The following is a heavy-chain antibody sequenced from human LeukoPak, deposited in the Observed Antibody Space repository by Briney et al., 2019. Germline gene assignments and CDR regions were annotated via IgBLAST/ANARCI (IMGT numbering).Heavy chain of an antibody. J-gene: IGHJ4*02. V-gene: IGHV1-46*01. Sequence: ASVKVSCKASGYTFTDYAIQWVRQAPGQGLEWMGMIYPRDGSTSYAQNFQGRVTVTRDTPTTTVHMELRGLRSEDTAVYYCARDQEGFDYWGQGTVVTVSS. CDR3: ARDQEGFDY. CDR1: GYTFTDYA. CDR2: IYPRDGST.